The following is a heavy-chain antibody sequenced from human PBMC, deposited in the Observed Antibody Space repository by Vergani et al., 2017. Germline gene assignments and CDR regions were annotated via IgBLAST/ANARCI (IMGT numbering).Heavy chain of an antibody. CDR1: GGTFSSYA. V-gene: IGHV1-69*04. J-gene: IGHJ6*02. D-gene: IGHD6-13*01. CDR3: AIDLGRTQQLVLYGMDV. Sequence: QVQLVQSGAEVKKPGSSVKVSCKASGGTFSSYAISWVRQAPGQGLEGMGRIIPILGIANYAQKFQGRVTSTADKATRTAYMELRGLRSEDTAVYYWAIDLGRTQQLVLYGMDVWGQGTTVTVSS. CDR2: IIPILGIA.